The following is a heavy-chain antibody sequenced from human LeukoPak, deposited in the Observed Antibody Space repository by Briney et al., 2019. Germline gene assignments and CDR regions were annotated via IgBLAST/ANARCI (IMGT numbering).Heavy chain of an antibody. CDR1: GFTFSSYA. V-gene: IGHV3-30*04. CDR3: AKDGAWLRFDD. J-gene: IGHJ4*02. D-gene: IGHD5-12*01. CDR2: ISYDGSYK. Sequence: GRSLRLSCAASGFTFSSYAIHWGRQAPGKVLEWVAVISYDGSYKYYADSVKGRFTISRDDPKNTLDLQMENLRVEDTAVYYCAKDGAWLRFDDWGQGILVTVSS.